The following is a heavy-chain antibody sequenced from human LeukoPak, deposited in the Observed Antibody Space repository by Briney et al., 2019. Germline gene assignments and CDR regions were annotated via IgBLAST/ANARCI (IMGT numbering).Heavy chain of an antibody. CDR1: GFTFSDYI. V-gene: IGHV3-72*01. CDR2: IRRGTNNYTT. Sequence: GGSLRLSCAASGFTFSDYILDWVRQAPGKGLEWVGRIRRGTNNYTTEYAASVKGRFIISRGDSKNSLYLHMNSLKTEDTAVYHCTRDGGDSTKTAFDMWGQGTMVTVSS. D-gene: IGHD2/OR15-2a*01. CDR3: TRDGGDSTKTAFDM. J-gene: IGHJ3*02.